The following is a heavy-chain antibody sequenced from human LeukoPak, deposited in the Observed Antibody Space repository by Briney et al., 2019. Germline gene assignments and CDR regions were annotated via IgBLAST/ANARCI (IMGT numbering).Heavy chain of an antibody. D-gene: IGHD3-22*01. Sequence: GRSLRLSCAASGFTFSSCGMHWVRQAPGKGLEWVAVISYDGSNKYYADSVKGRFTISRDNSKNTLYLQMNSLRAEDTAVYYCAKVGSGYYDSSGYYSYWGQGTLVTVSS. J-gene: IGHJ4*02. CDR1: GFTFSSCG. CDR3: AKVGSGYYDSSGYYSY. V-gene: IGHV3-30*18. CDR2: ISYDGSNK.